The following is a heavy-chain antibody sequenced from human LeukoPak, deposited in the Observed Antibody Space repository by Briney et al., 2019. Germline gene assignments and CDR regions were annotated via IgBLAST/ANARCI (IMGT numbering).Heavy chain of an antibody. CDR3: ARKLGDYKTGDYYYGMDV. Sequence: SVKVSCKASGGTFSSYTISWVRQAPGQGLEWMGRIIPILGIANYAQEFQGRVTITVDKSTSTAYMELSSLRSEDTAVYYCARKLGDYKTGDYYYGMDVWGQGTTVTVSS. CDR2: IIPILGIA. CDR1: GGTFSSYT. J-gene: IGHJ6*02. D-gene: IGHD4-17*01. V-gene: IGHV1-69*02.